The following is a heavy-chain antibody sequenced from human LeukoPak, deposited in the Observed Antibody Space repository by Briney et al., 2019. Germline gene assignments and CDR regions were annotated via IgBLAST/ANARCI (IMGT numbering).Heavy chain of an antibody. D-gene: IGHD1-26*01. J-gene: IGHJ3*02. V-gene: IGHV4-34*01. CDR1: GGSFSGYY. Sequence: SETLSLTCAVYGGSFSGYYWSWIRQPPGKGLEWIGEINHSGSTNYNPSLKSRVTISLDTSKNQLSLNLNSVTAADTAVYFCAKYRPSGSSWVASDIWGQGTTVTVSS. CDR3: AKYRPSGSSWVASDI. CDR2: INHSGST.